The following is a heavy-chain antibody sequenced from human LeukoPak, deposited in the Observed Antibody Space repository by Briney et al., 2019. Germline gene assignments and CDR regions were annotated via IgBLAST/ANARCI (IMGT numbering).Heavy chain of an antibody. D-gene: IGHD5-18*01. J-gene: IGHJ6*04. CDR3: ARGRGYSYGPAMDV. Sequence: GASVKVSCKASGYTFTSYDINWVRQATGQGLEWRGWMNPNSGNTGYAQKFQGRVTMTRNTSISTAYMELSSLRSEDTAVYYCARGRGYSYGPAMDVWGKGTTVTVSS. V-gene: IGHV1-8*01. CDR2: MNPNSGNT. CDR1: GYTFTSYD.